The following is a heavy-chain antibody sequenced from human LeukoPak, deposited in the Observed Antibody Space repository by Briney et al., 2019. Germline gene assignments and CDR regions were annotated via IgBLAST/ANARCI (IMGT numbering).Heavy chain of an antibody. J-gene: IGHJ4*02. D-gene: IGHD2-2*01. Sequence: GGSLRLSCTASGFTFGDYAMSWVRQAPGKGLGWVGFIRSKAYGGTTEYAASVKGRFTISRDDSKSIAYLQMNSLKTEDTAVYYCTRDGIEYCSSTSCYGGGYDYWGQGTLVTVSS. V-gene: IGHV3-49*04. CDR2: IRSKAYGGTT. CDR3: TRDGIEYCSSTSCYGGGYDY. CDR1: GFTFGDYA.